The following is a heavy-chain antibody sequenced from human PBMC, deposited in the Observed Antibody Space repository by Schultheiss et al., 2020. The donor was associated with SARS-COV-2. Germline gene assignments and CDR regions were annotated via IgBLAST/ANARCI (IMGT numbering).Heavy chain of an antibody. J-gene: IGHJ6*02. CDR2: IWHDGNNK. CDR1: GFIFSDFA. V-gene: IGHV3-33*08. CDR3: AKSDRSRPYYGMDV. Sequence: GESLKISCAASGFIFSDFAMHWVRQAPGKGLEWVAVIWHDGNNKYYADSVKGRFTISRDNSKNTLYLQMNSLRAEDTAVYYCAKSDRSRPYYGMDVWGQGTTVTVSS.